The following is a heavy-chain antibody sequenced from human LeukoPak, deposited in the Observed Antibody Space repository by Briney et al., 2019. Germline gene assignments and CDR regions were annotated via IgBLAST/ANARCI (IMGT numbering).Heavy chain of an antibody. J-gene: IGHJ4*02. CDR2: ISDSGGSI. D-gene: IGHD2-15*01. CDR1: GFTFSSYA. Sequence: GGSLRLSCEASGFTFSSYAMSRVRQAPGKGLEWVSGISDSGGSIYYADSVKGRFTISRDNSKNTLYLQMNSLRAEDTAIYYCANQPSKYCTGGSCYVVYWGQGTLVTVSS. V-gene: IGHV3-23*01. CDR3: ANQPSKYCTGGSCYVVY.